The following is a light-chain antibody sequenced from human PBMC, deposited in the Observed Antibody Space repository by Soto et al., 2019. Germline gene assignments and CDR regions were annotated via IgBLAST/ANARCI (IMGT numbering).Light chain of an antibody. CDR3: QQYNKWPLT. Sequence: EIVLTQSPATLSVSPGGRATLSCRASQNVMSNLAWYQQKPGHTPRLLIYSASIGATGTPARFSGSGSGSDFTLTISSLQSEDFAVYYCQQYNKWPLTFGPGTKVDIK. J-gene: IGKJ3*01. V-gene: IGKV3-15*01. CDR2: SAS. CDR1: QNVMSN.